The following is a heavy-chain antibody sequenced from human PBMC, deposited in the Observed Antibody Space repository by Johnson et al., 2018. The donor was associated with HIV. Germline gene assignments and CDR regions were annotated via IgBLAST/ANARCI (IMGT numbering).Heavy chain of an antibody. J-gene: IGHJ3*02. CDR2: ISGSGSAR. Sequence: VQLVESGGGWVQPGRSLRVSCAASRLIFSDYFMSWIRQAPGKGLEWVASISGSGSARYYADSVKGRFTISRDNSKNTLYLQMNSLRAEDTALYYCAKAIWDRAYCGGDCYILSAFDIWGQGTMVTVSS. D-gene: IGHD2-21*01. V-gene: IGHV3-23*04. CDR3: AKAIWDRAYCGGDCYILSAFDI. CDR1: RLIFSDYF.